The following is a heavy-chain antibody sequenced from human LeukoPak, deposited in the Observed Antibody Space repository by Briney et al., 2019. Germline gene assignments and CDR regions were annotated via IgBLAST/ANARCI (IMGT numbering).Heavy chain of an antibody. V-gene: IGHV3-53*01. CDR3: AREDQPRGTFDY. CDR1: GFTLSSNY. D-gene: IGHD2-15*01. J-gene: IGHJ4*02. Sequence: TGGSLRLSCAASGFTLSSNYMTWVRQAPGKGLEWVSGIYSGGSTYYADSVKGRFTISRDNAKNSLYLQMNSLRAEDTALYYCAREDQPRGTFDYWGQGILVTVSS. CDR2: IYSGGST.